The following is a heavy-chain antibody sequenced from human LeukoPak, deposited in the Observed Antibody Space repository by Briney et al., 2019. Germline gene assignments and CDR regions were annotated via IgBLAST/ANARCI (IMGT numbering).Heavy chain of an antibody. Sequence: GGSLRLSCAASGFTFSSYAMSWVRQAPGKGLEWVSTISGSGGSTYYTDSVKGRFTISRDNSKNTLYLQMNSLRAEDTAVYYCAQDRWGPRGIDAFDIWGQGTMVTVSS. CDR1: GFTFSSYA. V-gene: IGHV3-23*01. CDR2: ISGSGGST. D-gene: IGHD3-10*01. CDR3: AQDRWGPRGIDAFDI. J-gene: IGHJ3*02.